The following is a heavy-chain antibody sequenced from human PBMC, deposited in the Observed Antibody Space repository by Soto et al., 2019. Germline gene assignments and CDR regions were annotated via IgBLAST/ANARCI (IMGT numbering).Heavy chain of an antibody. Sequence: QPGGSLRLSCAASGFIFSGYGMHWVRQAPGKGPEWVGIIWYDGSIKYYADSVKGRFTISRDNSRNTLFLQINSLRAEDTAVYYCARVDCCGNNCRPYSYYQMDVWGQGTTVTVSS. J-gene: IGHJ6*02. CDR2: IWYDGSIK. CDR3: ARVDCCGNNCRPYSYYQMDV. CDR1: GFIFSGYG. D-gene: IGHD2-15*01. V-gene: IGHV3-33*01.